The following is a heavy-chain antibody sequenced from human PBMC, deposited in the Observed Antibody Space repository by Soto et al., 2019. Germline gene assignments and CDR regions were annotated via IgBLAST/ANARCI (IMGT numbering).Heavy chain of an antibody. CDR1: GFNFNIYG. D-gene: IGHD2-15*01. CDR2: ISTLGTTI. Sequence: GGSLRLSCSASGFNFNIYGMTWVRQAPGKGLEWISDISTLGTTIHYADSVRDRFTISRDNPSNTVYLHLTSLRDEDTAVYYWARVAIMGVVTRPLFFFDLWGQATLVTVSS. V-gene: IGHV3-48*03. CDR3: ARVAIMGVVTRPLFFFDL. J-gene: IGHJ4*02.